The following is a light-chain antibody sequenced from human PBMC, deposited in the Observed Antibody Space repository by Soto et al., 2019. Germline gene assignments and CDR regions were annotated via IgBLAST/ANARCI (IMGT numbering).Light chain of an antibody. Sequence: ELVLPQSPGTLSLSPGERATLSCRASQCVSSSYLAWYQQKPGQAPRLLIYGASSRATGIPDRFSGSGSGTDFTLTISRLEPEDFAVYYCQQYGSSPPWTFGQGTKVDI. V-gene: IGKV3-20*01. J-gene: IGKJ1*01. CDR2: GAS. CDR1: QCVSSSY. CDR3: QQYGSSPPWT.